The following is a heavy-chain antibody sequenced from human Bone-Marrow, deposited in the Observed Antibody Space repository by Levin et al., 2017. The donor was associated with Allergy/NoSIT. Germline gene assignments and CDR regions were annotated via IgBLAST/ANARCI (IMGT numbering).Heavy chain of an antibody. CDR1: GGSFSGYY. Sequence: PGGSLRLSCAVYGGSFSGYYWSWIRQPPGKGLEWIGEINHSGSTNYNPSLKSRVTISVDTSKNQFSLKLSSVTAADTAVYYCATGPGIAAAGRLGSWFDPWGQGTLVTVSS. CDR2: INHSGST. V-gene: IGHV4-34*01. J-gene: IGHJ5*02. D-gene: IGHD6-13*01. CDR3: ATGPGIAAAGRLGSWFDP.